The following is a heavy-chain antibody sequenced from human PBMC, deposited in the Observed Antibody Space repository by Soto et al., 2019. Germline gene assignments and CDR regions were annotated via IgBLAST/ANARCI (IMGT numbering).Heavy chain of an antibody. CDR3: ARYGNGQHYYYGMDV. Sequence: QVQLVQSGAEVKKPGASVKVSCKASGYTFTSYGISWVRQAPGQGLEWMGWISAYNGNTNYAQKLQGRVTMTTDTSTSTAYRELRSVRSDDTAVYYCARYGNGQHYYYGMDVWGQGTTVTVSS. CDR1: GYTFTSYG. V-gene: IGHV1-18*01. CDR2: ISAYNGNT. J-gene: IGHJ6*02. D-gene: IGHD4-4*01.